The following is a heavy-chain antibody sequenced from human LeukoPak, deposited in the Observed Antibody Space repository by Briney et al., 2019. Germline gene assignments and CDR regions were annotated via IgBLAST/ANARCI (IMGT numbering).Heavy chain of an antibody. V-gene: IGHV1-8*03. CDR2: MNPNSGNT. CDR1: GYTFTSYD. Sequence: ASVKVSCXASGYTFTSYDINWVRQATGQGLEWMVWMNPNSGNTGYAQKFQGRVTITRNTSISTAYMELSSLRSEDTAVYYCAREGVGASLVGEAAFDIWGQGTMVTVSS. CDR3: AREGVGASLVGEAAFDI. J-gene: IGHJ3*02. D-gene: IGHD1-26*01.